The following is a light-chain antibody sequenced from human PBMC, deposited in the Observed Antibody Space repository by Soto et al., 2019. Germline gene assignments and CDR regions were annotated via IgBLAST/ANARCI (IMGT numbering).Light chain of an antibody. V-gene: IGKV3-20*01. Sequence: EIVLTQSPGTLSLSPGERAALSCRASQSISSSYLAWYQQKPGQAPRLLIYGASSRATGIPDRFSGSGSGTDFTLTISRLEPEDFAVYYCQHYGNSPPFMYTFGQGTKLEI. CDR2: GAS. CDR3: QHYGNSPPFMYT. J-gene: IGKJ2*01. CDR1: QSISSSY.